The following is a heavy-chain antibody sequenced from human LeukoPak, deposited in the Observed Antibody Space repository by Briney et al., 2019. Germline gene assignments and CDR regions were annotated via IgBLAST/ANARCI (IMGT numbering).Heavy chain of an antibody. Sequence: GGSLRLSCAASGFTFSSYSMNWVRQAPGKGLEWVSSISSSSSYIYYADSVKGRFTISRDNAKNSLYLQMNSLRAEDTAVYYCARVMWELRYYFDYWGQGTPVTVSS. J-gene: IGHJ4*02. V-gene: IGHV3-21*01. D-gene: IGHD1-26*01. CDR2: ISSSSSYI. CDR1: GFTFSSYS. CDR3: ARVMWELRYYFDY.